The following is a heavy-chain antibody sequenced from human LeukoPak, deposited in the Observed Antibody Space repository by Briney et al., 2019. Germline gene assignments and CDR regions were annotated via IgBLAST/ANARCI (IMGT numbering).Heavy chain of an antibody. J-gene: IGHJ5*02. CDR1: GGSISSYD. CDR3: AREPGFDSSGYLKWFDP. CDR2: ISYSGST. D-gene: IGHD3-22*01. Sequence: SETRSLTCTVTGGSISSYDWSWIRQPPGKGLEWIACISYSGSTKYNPSLKSRVTISVDTSKNQLSLKLSSVTAADTAVYYCAREPGFDSSGYLKWFDPWGQGTLVTVSS. V-gene: IGHV4-59*01.